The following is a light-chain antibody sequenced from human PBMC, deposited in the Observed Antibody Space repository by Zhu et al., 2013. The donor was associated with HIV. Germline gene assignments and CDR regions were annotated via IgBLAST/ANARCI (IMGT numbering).Light chain of an antibody. Sequence: SQSPLSLSVSPGQSASISCKSSQSLLYLADGKTYLFWFHQRPGQAPRRLIYEVSKRDSGVPDRFSGSGSGTDFTLKISRVEAEDVGIYYCMQGTHWPTFGQGTRLEIK. CDR2: EVS. V-gene: IGKV2-30*01. CDR1: QSLLYLADGKTY. CDR3: MQGTHWPT. J-gene: IGKJ5*01.